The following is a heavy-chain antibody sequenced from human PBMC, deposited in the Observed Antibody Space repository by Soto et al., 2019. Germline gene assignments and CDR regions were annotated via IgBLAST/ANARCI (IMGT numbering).Heavy chain of an antibody. D-gene: IGHD1-1*01. Sequence: ASVKVSCKASGYSFSTHSMHWVRQAPGQGLEWMGWINGGNGNTKYSQKFRDRVTITRDASASTGYMELSSLRSEDTAVYYCTRGKGMEENYYYYGMDVWGQGTTVTVSS. CDR2: INGGNGNT. CDR1: GYSFSTHS. J-gene: IGHJ6*02. CDR3: TRGKGMEENYYYYGMDV. V-gene: IGHV1-3*01.